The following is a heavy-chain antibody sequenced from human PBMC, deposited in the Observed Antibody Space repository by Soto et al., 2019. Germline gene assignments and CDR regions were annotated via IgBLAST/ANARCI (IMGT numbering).Heavy chain of an antibody. Sequence: GSLRLSCAASGFTFSSYEMNWVRQAPGKGLEWVSYISSSGSTIYYADSVKGRFTISRDNAKNSLYLQMNSLRDEDTAVYYCARDIVLMVYARYYYGMDVWGQGSTVTVSS. V-gene: IGHV3-48*03. D-gene: IGHD2-8*01. CDR3: ARDIVLMVYARYYYGMDV. CDR2: ISSSGSTI. J-gene: IGHJ6*02. CDR1: GFTFSSYE.